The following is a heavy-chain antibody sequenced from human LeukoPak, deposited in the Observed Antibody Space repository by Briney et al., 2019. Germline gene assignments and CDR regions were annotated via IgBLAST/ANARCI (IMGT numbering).Heavy chain of an antibody. J-gene: IGHJ4*02. V-gene: IGHV3-48*01. CDR1: GFTFSHYS. D-gene: IGHD1-20*01. CDR2: VGISSGNT. Sequence: PGGSLRLSCAASGFTFSHYSMNWVRQAPGKGLEWISYVGISSGNTKYADSVKGRFTISGDSAKNSVYLQMNSLRVEDTAVYYCARDHNYAFDNWGQGTLVTASS. CDR3: ARDHNYAFDN.